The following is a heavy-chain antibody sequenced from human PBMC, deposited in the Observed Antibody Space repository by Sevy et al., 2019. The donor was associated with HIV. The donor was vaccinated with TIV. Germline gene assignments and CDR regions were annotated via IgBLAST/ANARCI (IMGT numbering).Heavy chain of an antibody. Sequence: GGSLRLSCAASGFTFSSYAMHWVRQAPGKGLEWVAVISYDGSNKYYADSVKGRFTISRVDSKNPLYLQMNSLRAEDTAVYSCASLFLTRIGVAAAVPDYWGQGTLVTVSS. J-gene: IGHJ4*02. D-gene: IGHD6-19*01. CDR1: GFTFSSYA. CDR3: ASLFLTRIGVAAAVPDY. CDR2: ISYDGSNK. V-gene: IGHV3-30-3*01.